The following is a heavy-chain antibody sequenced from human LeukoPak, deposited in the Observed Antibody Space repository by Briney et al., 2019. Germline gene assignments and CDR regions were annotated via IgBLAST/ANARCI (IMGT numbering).Heavy chain of an antibody. CDR3: AKWGDYDILTCYYVSDF. V-gene: IGHV3-23*01. D-gene: IGHD3-9*01. Sequence: GASLRLSCAASGFIFRNYAMSWVRQAPGKGLEGVSAITGSGDSTYYADSVKGGFTISRDNSKNTLYVEMNTLRAEDTAVYYCAKWGDYDILTCYYVSDFWGQGTLVTVSS. CDR1: GFIFRNYA. CDR2: ITGSGDST. J-gene: IGHJ4*02.